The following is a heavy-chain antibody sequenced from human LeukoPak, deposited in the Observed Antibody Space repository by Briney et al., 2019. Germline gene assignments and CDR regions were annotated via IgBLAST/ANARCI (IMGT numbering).Heavy chain of an antibody. D-gene: IGHD6-13*01. J-gene: IGHJ4*02. CDR3: VKDRAGSWAIDY. Sequence: GRSLRLSCAASGFTFSTYNMHWVRQAPGKGLEWVAVISYDGSNKYYADSVKGRFTISRDDSKNTLYLEMNSLNAEDTAVYYCVKDRAGSWAIDYWGQGTLVTVSS. V-gene: IGHV3-30*18. CDR1: GFTFSTYN. CDR2: ISYDGSNK.